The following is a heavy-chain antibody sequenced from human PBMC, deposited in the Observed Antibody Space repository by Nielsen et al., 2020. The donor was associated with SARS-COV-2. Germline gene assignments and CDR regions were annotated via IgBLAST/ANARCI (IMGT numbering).Heavy chain of an antibody. CDR3: TRARGSATVDTAMVRGY. J-gene: IGHJ4*02. CDR2: IRSKAYGGTT. D-gene: IGHD5-18*01. Sequence: WIRQPPGKGLEWVGFIRSKAYGGTTEYAASVKGRFTISRDDSKSIAYLQMNSLKTEGTAVYYCTRARGSATVDTAMVRGYWGQGTLVTVSS. V-gene: IGHV3-49*02.